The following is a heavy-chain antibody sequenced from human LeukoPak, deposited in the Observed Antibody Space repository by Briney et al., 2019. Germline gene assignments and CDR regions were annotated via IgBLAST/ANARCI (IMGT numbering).Heavy chain of an antibody. V-gene: IGHV4-39*01. J-gene: IGHJ4*02. CDR2: IYYSGST. CDR3: ASDRSGLSFCF. Sequence: SETLSLTCTVSGGSISSYYWGWIRQPPGKGLEWIGSIYYSGSTYYNSSLKSRITISVDTSKNQFSLKLTSATAADTAVYYCASDRSGLSFCFWGQGTLVTVSS. D-gene: IGHD3-22*01. CDR1: GGSISSYY.